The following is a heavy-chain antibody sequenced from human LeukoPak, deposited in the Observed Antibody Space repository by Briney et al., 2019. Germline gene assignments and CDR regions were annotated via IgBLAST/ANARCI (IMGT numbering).Heavy chain of an antibody. J-gene: IGHJ4*02. D-gene: IGHD1-26*01. CDR3: ARGIVGATTNYFDY. Sequence: SETLSLTCTVSGGSISSYYWSWIRQPPGKGLEWIGYIYYSGSTNYNPSLKSRVTISVDTSKNQFSLKLSSVTAADTAVYYCARGIVGATTNYFDYWGQGTLVTVSS. V-gene: IGHV4-59*01. CDR1: GGSISSYY. CDR2: IYYSGST.